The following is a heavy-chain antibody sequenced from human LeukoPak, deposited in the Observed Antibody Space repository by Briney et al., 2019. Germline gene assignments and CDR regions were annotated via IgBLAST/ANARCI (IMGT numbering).Heavy chain of an antibody. CDR2: ISYDGSNK. Sequence: GRSLRLSCAASGFTFRSYGMHWVRQAPGKGLEWVAVISYDGSNKHYADSVKGRFTISRDNSKNTLYLQMNSLRAQDTAVYYCAKDDPVGSGSDYWGQGTLVTVSS. J-gene: IGHJ4*02. CDR3: AKDDPVGSGSDY. V-gene: IGHV3-30*18. D-gene: IGHD6-19*01. CDR1: GFTFRSYG.